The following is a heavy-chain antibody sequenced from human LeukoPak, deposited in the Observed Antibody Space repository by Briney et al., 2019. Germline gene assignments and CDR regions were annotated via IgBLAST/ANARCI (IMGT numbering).Heavy chain of an antibody. J-gene: IGHJ4*02. D-gene: IGHD1-26*01. CDR1: GFTVSTNY. CDR2: IYTTGSA. V-gene: IGHV3-53*01. CDR3: ARGLGGSADY. Sequence: GGSLRLSCAASGFTVSTNYFNWVRQAPGKGLEWVSMIYTTGSAYYADSVKGRFSISRDNSNNTVFLQMNSLRAEDTAVYYCARGLGGSADYWGQGTLVTVSS.